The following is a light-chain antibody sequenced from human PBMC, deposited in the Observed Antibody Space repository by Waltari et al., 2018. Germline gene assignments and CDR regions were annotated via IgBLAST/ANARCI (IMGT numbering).Light chain of an antibody. Sequence: QSALTQPRSVSGSPGPAVTISCTATISDVGNYNYVSWYQHHPGKAPILIIYEVTKRPSRVLDRLSGSKSGNTASLTISGHQAEDEADYYCCSSAGRYTFVFVTGTKVTVL. CDR2: EVT. CDR3: CSSAGRYTFV. J-gene: IGLJ1*01. CDR1: ISDVGNYNY. V-gene: IGLV2-11*01.